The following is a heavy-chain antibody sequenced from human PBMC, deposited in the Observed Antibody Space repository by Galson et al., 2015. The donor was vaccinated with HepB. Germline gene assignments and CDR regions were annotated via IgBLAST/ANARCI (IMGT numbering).Heavy chain of an antibody. CDR1: GYTFTSYD. D-gene: IGHD3-3*01. Sequence: SVKVSCKASGYTFTSYDINWVRQATGQGLEWMGWMNPNSGNTGYAQKFQGRVTMTRNTSISTAYMELSSLRSEDTAVYYCARGRRGLRFLEWLPPSKKNYYYYMDVWGKGTTVTVSS. J-gene: IGHJ6*03. V-gene: IGHV1-8*01. CDR3: ARGRRGLRFLEWLPPSKKNYYYYMDV. CDR2: MNPNSGNT.